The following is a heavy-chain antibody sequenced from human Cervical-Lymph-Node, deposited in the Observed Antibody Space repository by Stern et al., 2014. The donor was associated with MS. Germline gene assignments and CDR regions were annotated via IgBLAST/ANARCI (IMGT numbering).Heavy chain of an antibody. CDR3: ARHVQGFDY. CDR2: IYPYDFDT. V-gene: IGHV5-51*01. J-gene: IGHJ4*02. Sequence: VQLVESGAEVKKPGESLKISCKLSGYSFTIYYITLVRQMPGKGLEWMGVIYPYDFDTTYSPSFQGQVTISADKSITTAYLQWSSLRASDTAMYYCARHVQGFDYWGQGTLVTVSS. CDR1: GYSFTIYY.